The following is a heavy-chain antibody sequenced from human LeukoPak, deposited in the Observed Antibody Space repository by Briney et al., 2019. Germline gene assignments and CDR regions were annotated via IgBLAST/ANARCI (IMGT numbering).Heavy chain of an antibody. CDR1: GGSISSYY. V-gene: IGHV4-59*08. CDR3: ARSRGVPGVDAFDI. D-gene: IGHD6-13*01. CDR2: IYYSGST. J-gene: IGHJ3*02. Sequence: SETLSLTCTVSGGSISSYYWSWIRQPPGKGLEWIGYIYYSGSTNYNPSLKSRVTISVDTSKNQFSLKLSSVTAADTVVYYCARSRGVPGVDAFDIWGQGTMVTVSS.